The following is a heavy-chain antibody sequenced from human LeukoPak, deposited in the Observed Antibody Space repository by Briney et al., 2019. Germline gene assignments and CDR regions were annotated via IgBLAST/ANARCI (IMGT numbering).Heavy chain of an antibody. Sequence: GASVKVSCKASGYTFTSYGISWVRQAPGQGLEWMGWISAYNGNTNYAQKLQGRVTITADKSTSTAYMELSSLRSEDTAVYYCATDDIAAAGSAFDIWGQGTMVTVSS. CDR3: ATDDIAAAGSAFDI. D-gene: IGHD6-13*01. J-gene: IGHJ3*02. CDR1: GYTFTSYG. CDR2: ISAYNGNT. V-gene: IGHV1-18*01.